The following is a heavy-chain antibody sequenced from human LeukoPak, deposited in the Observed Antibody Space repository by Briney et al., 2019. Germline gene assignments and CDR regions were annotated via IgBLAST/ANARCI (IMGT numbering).Heavy chain of an antibody. V-gene: IGHV3-21*01. D-gene: IGHD3-16*01. CDR2: ISSSSTYI. CDR1: GFTVSSNY. Sequence: GGSLRLSCAVSGFTVSSNYMNWVRQAPGKGLEWVSTISSSSTYIYYADSVKGRFTISRDNAENSVYLQMDSLRGDDTAVYYCARDLSLGAPGGFDYWGQGTLVTVSS. J-gene: IGHJ4*02. CDR3: ARDLSLGAPGGFDY.